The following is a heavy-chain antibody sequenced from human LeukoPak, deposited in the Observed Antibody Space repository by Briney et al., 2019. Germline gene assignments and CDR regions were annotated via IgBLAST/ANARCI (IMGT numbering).Heavy chain of an antibody. J-gene: IGHJ4*02. CDR1: GGSFSGYY. V-gene: IGHV4-34*01. Sequence: SETLSLTCAVYGGSFSGYYWSWIRQPPGKGLEWIGEINHSGSTNYNPSLKSRVTISVDTSKNQFSLKLSSVTAADTAVYYCARGKAVAADYWGQGTLVTVSS. CDR3: ARGKAVAADY. D-gene: IGHD6-19*01. CDR2: INHSGST.